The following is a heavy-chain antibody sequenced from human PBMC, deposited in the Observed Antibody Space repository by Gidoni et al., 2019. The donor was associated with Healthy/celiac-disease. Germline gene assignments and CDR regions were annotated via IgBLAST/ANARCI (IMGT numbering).Heavy chain of an antibody. D-gene: IGHD6-13*01. CDR1: GGSISSSSYY. Sequence: QLQLQESGPGLVKPSETLSLTCTVSGGSISSSSYYWGWIRQPPGKGLEWIGSIYYSGSTYYTPSLKSRVTISVDTSKNQFSLKLSSVTAADTAVYYCARLGVGSWSSRAEYFQHWGQGTLVTVSS. V-gene: IGHV4-39*01. J-gene: IGHJ1*01. CDR2: IYYSGST. CDR3: ARLGVGSWSSRAEYFQH.